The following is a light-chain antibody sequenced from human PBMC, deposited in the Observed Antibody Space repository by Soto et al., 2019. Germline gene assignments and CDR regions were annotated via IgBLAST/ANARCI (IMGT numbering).Light chain of an antibody. Sequence: DIQLTQSPSSLSASVGDRVTITCRASEKTNSYLNWYKQKPGKAPELMIYLTSSLQTGVTSRFGGSRSGTEFTLTITSLQPEDFATYYCQQSYDMPYTFGQGTKLEI. V-gene: IGKV1-39*01. J-gene: IGKJ2*01. CDR3: QQSYDMPYT. CDR1: EKTNSY. CDR2: LTS.